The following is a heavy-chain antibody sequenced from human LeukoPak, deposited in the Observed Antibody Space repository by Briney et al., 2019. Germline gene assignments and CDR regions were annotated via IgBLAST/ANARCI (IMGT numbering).Heavy chain of an antibody. D-gene: IGHD2-2*01. J-gene: IGHJ4*02. CDR1: GGSISSSSYY. V-gene: IGHV4-39*01. CDR2: IYYSGST. CDR3: ARLSYLDASLDY. Sequence: SETLSLTCTVSGGSISSSSYYWGWIRQPPGKGLEWIGSIYYSGSTYYNPSLKSRVTISVDTSKNQFSLKLSSVTAADTAVYYCARLSYLDASLDYWGQGTLVTVSS.